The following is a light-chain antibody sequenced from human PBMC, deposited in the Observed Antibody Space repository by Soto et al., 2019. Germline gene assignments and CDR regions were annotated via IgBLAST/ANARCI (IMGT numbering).Light chain of an antibody. CDR3: QQYGSSGT. Sequence: EIVMTQSPCTLSVSPGERATLSCRASQTIDTNLAWYQQKPGQAPRLLIYGASNRATGIPDRFSGSGSGTDFTLTISRLEPEDFAVYYCQQYGSSGTFGQGTKVDIK. V-gene: IGKV3-20*01. J-gene: IGKJ1*01. CDR2: GAS. CDR1: QTIDTN.